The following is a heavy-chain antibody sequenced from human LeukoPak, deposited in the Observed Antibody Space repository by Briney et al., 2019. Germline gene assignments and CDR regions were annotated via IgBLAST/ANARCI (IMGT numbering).Heavy chain of an antibody. J-gene: IGHJ4*02. CDR3: ARGRIYNY. V-gene: IGHV3-48*01. CDR1: GFTFSSYS. CDR2: ISSSSSTI. Sequence: GGSLRLSCAASGFTFSSYSMNWVRQAPGKGLEWVSSISSSSSTIHYADSVRGRFTISRDNAKNSLYLQMNSLRAEDTAVYYCARGRIYNYWGQGTLVTVSS.